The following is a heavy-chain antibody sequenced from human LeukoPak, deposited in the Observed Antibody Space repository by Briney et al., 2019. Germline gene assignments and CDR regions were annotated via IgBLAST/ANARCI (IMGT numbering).Heavy chain of an antibody. V-gene: IGHV3-23*01. J-gene: IGHJ4*02. CDR1: GFTFSSYS. D-gene: IGHD3-22*01. CDR2: ISGSGGST. CDR3: AKDFDSSGYFFPLFFGSHWIDY. Sequence: PGGSLRLSCAASGFTFSSYSMNWVRQAPGKGLEWVSAISGSGGSTYYADSVKGRFTISRDNSKNTLYLQMNSLRAEDTAVYYCAKDFDSSGYFFPLFFGSHWIDYWGQGTLVTVSS.